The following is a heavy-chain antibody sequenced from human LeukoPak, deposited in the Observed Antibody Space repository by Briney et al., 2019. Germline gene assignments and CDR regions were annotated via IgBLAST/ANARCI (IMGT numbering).Heavy chain of an antibody. V-gene: IGHV3-66*02. J-gene: IGHJ4*02. CDR2: IYSGGST. Sequence: GGPLRLSCAVSGITLSNYGMSWVRQAPGKGLEWVSVIYSGGSTYYADSVKGRFTISRDNSKNTLYLQMNSLRAEDTAVYYCARESFGDGYNPHLDYWGQGTLVTVSS. D-gene: IGHD5-24*01. CDR1: GITLSNYG. CDR3: ARESFGDGYNPHLDY.